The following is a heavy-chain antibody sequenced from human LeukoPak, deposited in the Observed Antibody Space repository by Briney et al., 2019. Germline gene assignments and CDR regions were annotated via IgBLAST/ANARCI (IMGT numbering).Heavy chain of an antibody. CDR1: GFTFSDYY. V-gene: IGHV3-11*01. CDR2: ISSSGNTT. D-gene: IGHD1-14*01. CDR3: ARGNPAFYYYYYMDV. J-gene: IGHJ6*03. Sequence: GGSLRLSCAASGFTFSDYYMSWIRQAPGKGLECVSYISSSGNTTYYSDSVRGRFTISRDNAKNSLYLQMNSLRAEDTALYYCARGNPAFYYYYYMDVWGKGTTVTVSS.